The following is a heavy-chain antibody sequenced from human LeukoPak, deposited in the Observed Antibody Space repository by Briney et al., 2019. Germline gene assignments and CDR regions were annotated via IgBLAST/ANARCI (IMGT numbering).Heavy chain of an antibody. CDR3: ARHLLTGYYGDYYGMDV. J-gene: IGHJ6*02. Sequence: SETLSLTCTVSGGSISSYYWSWIRQPPGKGLEWIGYIYYSGSTNYNPSLKSRVTISVDTSKNQFSLKLSSVTAADTAVYYCARHLLTGYYGDYYGMDVWGQGTTVTVSS. CDR2: IYYSGST. V-gene: IGHV4-59*08. CDR1: GGSISSYY. D-gene: IGHD3-9*01.